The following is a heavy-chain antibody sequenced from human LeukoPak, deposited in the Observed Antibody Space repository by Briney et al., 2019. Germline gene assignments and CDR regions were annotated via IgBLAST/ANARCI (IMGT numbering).Heavy chain of an antibody. CDR2: IDHVGRT. D-gene: IGHD2-2*01. CDR3: ARPVDCSSTICTGPMDV. CDR1: GGSSQSFY. V-gene: IGHV4-34*01. J-gene: IGHJ6*03. Sequence: SETLSLTCAVYGGSSQSFYWTWVRQFPGRGLEWIGEIDHVGRTKYNPSLKSRLTISIDRSKNQFSLRLASVTAADTAVYFCARPVDCSSTICTGPMDVWGRGTTVTVSS.